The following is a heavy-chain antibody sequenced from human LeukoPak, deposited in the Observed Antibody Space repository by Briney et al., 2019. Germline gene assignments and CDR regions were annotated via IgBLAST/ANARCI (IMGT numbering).Heavy chain of an antibody. Sequence: GASVKVSCKASGYTFTSYYMHWVRQAPGQGLEWMGIINPSGGSTSYAQKFQGRVTMTRDMSTSTVYMELSSLRSEDTAVYYCARGPYDSSGYYSPNEYFQHWGQGTLVTVSS. J-gene: IGHJ1*01. D-gene: IGHD3-22*01. CDR3: ARGPYDSSGYYSPNEYFQH. V-gene: IGHV1-46*01. CDR2: INPSGGST. CDR1: GYTFTSYY.